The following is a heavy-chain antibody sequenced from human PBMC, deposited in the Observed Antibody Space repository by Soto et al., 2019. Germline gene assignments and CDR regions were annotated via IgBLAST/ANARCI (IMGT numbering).Heavy chain of an antibody. CDR1: GFTLTDSA. V-gene: IGHV1-58*01. D-gene: IGHD3-22*01. Sequence: SVKVSCKASGFTLTDSAVQWVRQARGQRLEWIGWIVVGSGITNYAQKFQGRVTITADTSANTVYLELSSLRSEDTAVYYCASTKYDSSAYYYWYLGLWGRGTLVTVSS. J-gene: IGHJ2*01. CDR3: ASTKYDSSAYYYWYLGL. CDR2: IVVGSGIT.